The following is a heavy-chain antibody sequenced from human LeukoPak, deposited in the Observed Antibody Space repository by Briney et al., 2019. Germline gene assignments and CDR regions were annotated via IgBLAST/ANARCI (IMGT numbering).Heavy chain of an antibody. D-gene: IGHD1-26*01. CDR1: GFTFSSYG. Sequence: GGSLRLSCAASGFTFSSYGMHWVRQAPGKGLEWVAVISYDGSNKYYADSVKGRFTISRDNSKNTLYLQMNSLRAEDTAVYYCAKGTSVGALDYWGQGTLVTVSS. V-gene: IGHV3-30*18. CDR2: ISYDGSNK. J-gene: IGHJ4*02. CDR3: AKGTSVGALDY.